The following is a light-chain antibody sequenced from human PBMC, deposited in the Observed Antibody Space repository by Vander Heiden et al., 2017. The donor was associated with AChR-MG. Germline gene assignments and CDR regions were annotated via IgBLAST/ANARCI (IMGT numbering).Light chain of an antibody. CDR1: QTILYTSNNKNH. J-gene: IGKJ5*01. CDR3: QQDNTTPIT. Sequence: DIVMTQSPDSLALSLGDRATINCKSSQTILYTSNNKNHLVWYQQKPGQPPKMLIYWASVRESGVPDRFSGSGSGTDFTLTISSLRAEDVAVYYCQQDNTTPITFGQGTRLEIK. V-gene: IGKV4-1*01. CDR2: WAS.